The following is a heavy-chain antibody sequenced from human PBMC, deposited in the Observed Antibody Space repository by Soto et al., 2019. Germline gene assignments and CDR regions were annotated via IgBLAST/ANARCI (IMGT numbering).Heavy chain of an antibody. Sequence: SETLSLTCTVSGGSISSYYWSWIRQPPGKGLEWIGYIYYSGSTNYNPSLKSRVTISVDTSKNQFSLKLSSVTAADTAVYYCARDVYGMDVSGQGTTVTVSS. CDR1: GGSISSYY. J-gene: IGHJ6*02. CDR3: ARDVYGMDV. CDR2: IYYSGST. V-gene: IGHV4-59*01.